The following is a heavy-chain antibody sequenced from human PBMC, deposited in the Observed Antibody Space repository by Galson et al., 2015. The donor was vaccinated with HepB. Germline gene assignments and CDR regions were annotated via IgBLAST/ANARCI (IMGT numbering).Heavy chain of an antibody. CDR3: AREGEYFFDY. CDR2: ISYDGTNK. J-gene: IGHJ4*02. V-gene: IGHV3-30*04. CDR1: GFIFSSYA. Sequence: SLRLSCAASGFIFSSYALHWVRQAPGKGLEWVAYISYDGTNKHYADSVKGRFTISGDKSKNTLYLHMNSQREEDTAVYYCAREGEYFFDYWGQGTLVTVPS.